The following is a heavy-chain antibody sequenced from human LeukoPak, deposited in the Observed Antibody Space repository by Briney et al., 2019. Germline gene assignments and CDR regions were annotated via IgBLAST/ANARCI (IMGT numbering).Heavy chain of an antibody. CDR3: ARAGRSSGYYSSRFDP. D-gene: IGHD3-22*01. CDR1: GGSISSGGYY. Sequence: SETLSLTCTVSGGSISSGGYYWSWIRQHPGKGLEWIGYIYYSGSTYYNPSLKGRVTISVDTSKNQFSLKLSSVTAADTAVYYCARAGRSSGYYSSRFDPWGQGTLVTVSS. CDR2: IYYSGST. J-gene: IGHJ5*02. V-gene: IGHV4-31*03.